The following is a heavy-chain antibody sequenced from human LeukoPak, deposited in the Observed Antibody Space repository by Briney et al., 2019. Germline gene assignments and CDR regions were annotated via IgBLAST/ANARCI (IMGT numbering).Heavy chain of an antibody. V-gene: IGHV3-11*04. CDR2: ISSSGSTI. CDR1: GFTFSDYY. J-gene: IGHJ2*01. D-gene: IGHD1-1*01. Sequence: GGSLRLPCAASGFTFSDYYMSWIRQAPGKGLEWVSYISSSGSTIYYADSVKGRFTISRDNAKNSLYLQMNSLRAEDTAVYYCARKILSLEDGYFDLWGRGTLVTVSS. CDR3: ARKILSLEDGYFDL.